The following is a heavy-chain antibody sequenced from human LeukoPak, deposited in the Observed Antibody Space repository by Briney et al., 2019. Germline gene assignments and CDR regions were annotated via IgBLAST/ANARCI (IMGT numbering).Heavy chain of an antibody. Sequence: PGGSLRLSCATSGFTFSSFPMSWVRQAPGKGLEWVSSISSSSSYIYYADSVKGRFTISRDNAKNSLYLQMNSLRAEDTAVYYCARDEVRYFAGCYFDYWGQGTLVTVSS. CDR2: ISSSSSYI. V-gene: IGHV3-21*01. CDR1: GFTFSSFP. CDR3: ARDEVRYFAGCYFDY. D-gene: IGHD3-9*01. J-gene: IGHJ4*02.